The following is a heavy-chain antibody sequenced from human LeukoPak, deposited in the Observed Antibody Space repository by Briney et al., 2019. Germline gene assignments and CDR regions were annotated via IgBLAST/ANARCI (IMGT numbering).Heavy chain of an antibody. CDR1: GGSISSYY. CDR2: IYYSGST. Sequence: SETLSLTCTVSGGSISSYYWSWIRQPPGKGLEWIGYIYYSGSTNYNPSLKSRVTISVDTSKNQFSLKLSSVTAADTAVYYCARHVDSSGYYPNYYYGMDVWGQGTTVTVSS. J-gene: IGHJ6*02. D-gene: IGHD3-22*01. CDR3: ARHVDSSGYYPNYYYGMDV. V-gene: IGHV4-59*08.